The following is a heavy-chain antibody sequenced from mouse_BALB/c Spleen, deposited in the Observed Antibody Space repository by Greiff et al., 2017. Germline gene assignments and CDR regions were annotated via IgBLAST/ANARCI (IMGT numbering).Heavy chain of an antibody. V-gene: IGHV14-3*02. CDR1: GFNIKDTY. CDR3: ARSLLWYLDY. D-gene: IGHD2-1*01. J-gene: IGHJ2*01. Sequence: EVQRVESGAELVKPGASVKLSCTASGFNIKDTYMHWVKQRPEQGLEWIGRIDPANGNTKYDPKFQGKATITADTSSNTAYLQLSSLTSEDTAVYYCARSLLWYLDYWGQGTTLTVSS. CDR2: IDPANGNT.